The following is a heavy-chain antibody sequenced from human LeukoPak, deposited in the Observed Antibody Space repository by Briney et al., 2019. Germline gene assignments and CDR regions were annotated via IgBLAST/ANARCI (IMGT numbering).Heavy chain of an antibody. CDR1: GGTFSSYA. CDR3: ASGLESGYSYDN. V-gene: IGHV1-69*05. CDR2: IIPIFGTA. D-gene: IGHD5-18*01. Sequence: SVKVSCKASGGTFSSYAISWVRQAPGQGLEWMGGIIPIFGTANYAQKFQGSVTITTDESTSTAYMELSSLRSEDTAVYYCASGLESGYSYDNGGQGTLVTVSS. J-gene: IGHJ4*02.